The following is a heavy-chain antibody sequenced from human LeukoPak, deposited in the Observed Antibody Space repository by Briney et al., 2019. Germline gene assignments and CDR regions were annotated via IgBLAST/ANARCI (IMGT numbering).Heavy chain of an antibody. CDR2: IASDGSST. V-gene: IGHV3-74*01. J-gene: IGHJ4*02. Sequence: GGSLRLSCAASGFDFSSNWMHWVRQAPGKGLVWVSRIASDGSSTTYADSVKGRFSISRDNAKNTLYLQMNSLRVEDTAVYYCARGRPHGNDYWGQGTLVTVSS. CDR1: GFDFSSNW. CDR3: ARGRPHGNDY. D-gene: IGHD4-23*01.